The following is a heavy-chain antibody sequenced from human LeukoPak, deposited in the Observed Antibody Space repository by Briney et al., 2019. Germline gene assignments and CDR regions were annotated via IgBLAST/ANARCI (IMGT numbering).Heavy chain of an antibody. CDR2: ISGSGGST. V-gene: IGHV3-23*01. D-gene: IGHD5-24*01. Sequence: GGSLRLSCAASGFPFSSYAMSWVRQAPGEGLEWVSAISGSGGSTYYADSVKGRFTISRDNSKNTLYLQMNSLRAEDTAVYYCARVDGYRPFDYWGQGTLVTVSS. CDR1: GFPFSSYA. J-gene: IGHJ4*02. CDR3: ARVDGYRPFDY.